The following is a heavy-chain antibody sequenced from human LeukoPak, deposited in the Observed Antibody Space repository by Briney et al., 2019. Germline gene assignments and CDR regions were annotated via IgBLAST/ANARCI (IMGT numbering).Heavy chain of an antibody. CDR3: ASRGHSSGWYFFDY. CDR2: IYYSGST. J-gene: IGHJ4*02. D-gene: IGHD6-19*01. CDR1: GGSISSGDYY. V-gene: IGHV4-30-4*01. Sequence: PSQTLSLTCTVSGGSISSGDYYWSWIRQPPGKGLEWIGYIYYSGSTYYNPSLKSRVTISVDTSKSQFSLKLSSVTAADTAVYYCASRGHSSGWYFFDYWGQGTLVTVSS.